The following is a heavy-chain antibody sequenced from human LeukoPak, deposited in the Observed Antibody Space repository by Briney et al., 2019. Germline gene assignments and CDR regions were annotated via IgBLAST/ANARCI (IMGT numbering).Heavy chain of an antibody. Sequence: SETLSLTCAVYGGSFSGYYWSRIRQPPGKGLEWIGEINHSGSTNYNPSLKGRVTISVDTSKNQFSLKLSSVTAADTAVYYCARGGAVAGKRYFDLWGRGTLVTVSS. CDR1: GGSFSGYY. CDR3: ARGGAVAGKRYFDL. D-gene: IGHD6-19*01. CDR2: INHSGST. J-gene: IGHJ2*01. V-gene: IGHV4-34*01.